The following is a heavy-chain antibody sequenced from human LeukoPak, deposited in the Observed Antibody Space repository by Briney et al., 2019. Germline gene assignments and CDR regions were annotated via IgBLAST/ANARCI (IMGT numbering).Heavy chain of an antibody. CDR1: GYSISTGYY. CDR2: IFHSGTT. D-gene: IGHD2-2*01. J-gene: IGHJ6*03. CDR3: AKSIVPAGTNSCYYMDV. Sequence: SETLSLTCTVSGYSISTGYYWGWIRQSPEKGLEWIGSIFHSGTTYYTPSLKSRVTLSVDTSKNQFSLRLSSVTAADTAVYFCAKSIVPAGTNSCYYMDVWGKGTTVTVSS. V-gene: IGHV4-38-2*02.